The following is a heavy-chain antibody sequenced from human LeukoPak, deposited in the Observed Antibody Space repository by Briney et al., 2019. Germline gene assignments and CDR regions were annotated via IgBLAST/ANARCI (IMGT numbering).Heavy chain of an antibody. J-gene: IGHJ4*02. CDR2: ISWNSANI. V-gene: IGHV3-9*01. CDR3: TKERFVHGGYRPFDY. D-gene: IGHD4-23*01. Sequence: LPGRSLRLSCVGSGLTFDEYGMHWVRQVPGKGLEWVSGISWNSANIGYADSVKGRFTISRDNPTNSLYLQMNSLRAEDTALYYCTKERFVHGGYRPFDYWGQGTLVTVSS. CDR1: GLTFDEYG.